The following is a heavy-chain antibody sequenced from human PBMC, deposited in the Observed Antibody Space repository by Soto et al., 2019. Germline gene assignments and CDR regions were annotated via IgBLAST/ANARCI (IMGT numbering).Heavy chain of an antibody. Sequence: QVQLVESGGGVVQPGRSLRLSCAASGFTFSSYAMHWVRQAPGKGLEWVAVISYDGSNKYYADSVKGRFTISRDNSKNTLYLQMISLRAEDTAVYYCARERLTSGYSYGPPSYWGQGPLVTVSS. CDR2: ISYDGSNK. CDR3: ARERLTSGYSYGPPSY. D-gene: IGHD5-18*01. CDR1: GFTFSSYA. J-gene: IGHJ4*02. V-gene: IGHV3-30-3*01.